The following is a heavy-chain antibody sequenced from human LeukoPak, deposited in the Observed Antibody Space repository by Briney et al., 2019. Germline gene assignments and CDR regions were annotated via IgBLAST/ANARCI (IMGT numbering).Heavy chain of an antibody. D-gene: IGHD4/OR15-4a*01. Sequence: GGSLRLSCAASGFTVSSNYMSWVRQAPGKGLEWEAFIRYDGINKYYADSVKGRFTISRDNSKNTLYLQMNSLRAEDTAVYYCARDRGGLGGYGTEAYYYYMDVWGKGTTVTVSS. CDR2: IRYDGINK. CDR3: ARDRGGLGGYGTEAYYYYMDV. CDR1: GFTVSSNY. J-gene: IGHJ6*03. V-gene: IGHV3-30*02.